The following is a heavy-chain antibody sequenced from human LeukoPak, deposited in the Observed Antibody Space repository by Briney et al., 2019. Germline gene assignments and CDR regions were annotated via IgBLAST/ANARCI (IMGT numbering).Heavy chain of an antibody. V-gene: IGHV4-4*07. Sequence: SETLSLTCTVSGGSISSYYWSWIRQPAGKGLEWIGRIYTSGSTSYDPSLKSRVTMSVDTSKNQFSLKLSSVTAADTAVYYCARRYSGYDYGYFDYWGQGTLVTVSS. D-gene: IGHD5-12*01. CDR3: ARRYSGYDYGYFDY. J-gene: IGHJ4*02. CDR2: IYTSGST. CDR1: GGSISSYY.